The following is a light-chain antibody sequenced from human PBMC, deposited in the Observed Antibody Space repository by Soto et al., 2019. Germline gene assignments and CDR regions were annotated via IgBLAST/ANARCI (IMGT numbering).Light chain of an antibody. J-gene: IGKJ4*01. V-gene: IGKV2-28*01. CDR3: MQELQIPLT. CDR1: QSLLHSHGYTY. CDR2: MGS. Sequence: VMTQSPVSLPVTPGEPASISCRSSQSLLHSHGYTYLDWYLQKPGQSPQLLFYMGSTRSSGVPHTLCGSGSDTDFTLKISRVEAEDVGVSYCMQELQIPLTFGGGTKVEIK.